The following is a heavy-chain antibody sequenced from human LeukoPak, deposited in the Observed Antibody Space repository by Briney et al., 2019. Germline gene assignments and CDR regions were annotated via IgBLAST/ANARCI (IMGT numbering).Heavy chain of an antibody. CDR1: GFMFSRYD. V-gene: IGHV3-33*01. CDR2: IQCDDGWNK. CDR3: ARESGESEATGFDL. J-gene: IGHJ3*01. Sequence: GRSLRLSCAASGFMFSRYDMHWVRQAPGKGLEWVALIQCDDGWNKYYVESVKGRFNISRDNSKNTLFLQMNSLTIEDTAVYYCARESGESEATGFDLWGQRTMVTVSS. D-gene: IGHD7-27*01.